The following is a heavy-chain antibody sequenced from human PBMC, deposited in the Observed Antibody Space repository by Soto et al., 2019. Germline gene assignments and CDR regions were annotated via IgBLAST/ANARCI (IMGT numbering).Heavy chain of an antibody. Sequence: GESLKISCQASGYSFTAYWITWVRQMPGKGLEWMATIDPSDSYVDYSPSFRGHVTFSVDRYITNVYLQWNSLKDSDSAMYFCTRRASSRFYNFDFWGQGDLVTVSS. CDR3: TRRASSRFYNFDF. CDR2: IDPSDSYV. D-gene: IGHD2-2*01. V-gene: IGHV5-10-1*01. CDR1: GYSFTAYW. J-gene: IGHJ4*02.